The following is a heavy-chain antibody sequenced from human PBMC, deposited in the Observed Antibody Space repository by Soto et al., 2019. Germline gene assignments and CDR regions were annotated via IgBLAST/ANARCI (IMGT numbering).Heavy chain of an antibody. V-gene: IGHV3-30*03. CDR2: ISFDGRKE. Sequence: PGGSLRLSCEASEFTFSRYAMHWFRQAPGRGLEWVALISFDGRKEYYADSVKGRFIVSRDNSRSMVYLQMDSLRPDDTAIYYCARPIPRWSYHYGMDVWGQGSTVTVCS. CDR1: EFTFSRYA. CDR3: ARPIPRWSYHYGMDV. J-gene: IGHJ6*02. D-gene: IGHD2-15*01.